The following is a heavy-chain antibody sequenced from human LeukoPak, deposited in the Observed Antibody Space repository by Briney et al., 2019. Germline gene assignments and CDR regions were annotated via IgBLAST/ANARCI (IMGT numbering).Heavy chain of an antibody. CDR3: ARGRAGNYYNHNDY. Sequence: GGSLRLSCAASGFTISGYWMHWVSQAPGKGLVWVSRISGDGSITAYADSVKGRFTISRDNAKNTLYLQMNSLRAEDTAVYYCARGRAGNYYNHNDYWGQGTLVTVSS. J-gene: IGHJ4*01. CDR2: ISGDGSIT. V-gene: IGHV3-74*01. CDR1: GFTISGYW. D-gene: IGHD3-10*01.